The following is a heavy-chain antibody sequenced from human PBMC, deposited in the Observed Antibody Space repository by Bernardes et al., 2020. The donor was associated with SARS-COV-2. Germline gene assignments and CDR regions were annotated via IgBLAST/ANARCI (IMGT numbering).Heavy chain of an antibody. V-gene: IGHV1-18*04. D-gene: IGHD1-1*01. J-gene: IGHJ4*02. CDR3: MRESIRSTGRFDF. CDR2: ISPYKGDT. Sequence: ASVKVSCKASGYAFTSYGIAWVRQAPGQGLEWMGWISPYKGDTSFAQKFQGRLNMTIDTSTSTTHMELRTLNFDDTAVYFCMRESIRSTGRFDFWGQGTHVTVAS. CDR1: GYAFTSYG.